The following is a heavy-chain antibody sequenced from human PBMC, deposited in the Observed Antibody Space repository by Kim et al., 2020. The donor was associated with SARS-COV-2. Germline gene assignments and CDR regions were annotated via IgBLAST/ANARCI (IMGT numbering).Heavy chain of an antibody. Sequence: GGSLRLSCAASGFTFDDYAMHWVRQAPGKGLEWVSGISWSSGSIGYADSVKGRFTISRDNAKNSLYLQMNSLRAEDTAVYYCAKAIRGSSGYQGADFDYWGQGTLVTVSS. V-gene: IGHV3-9*01. CDR1: GFTFDDYA. CDR2: ISWSSGSI. J-gene: IGHJ4*02. D-gene: IGHD3-22*01. CDR3: AKAIRGSSGYQGADFDY.